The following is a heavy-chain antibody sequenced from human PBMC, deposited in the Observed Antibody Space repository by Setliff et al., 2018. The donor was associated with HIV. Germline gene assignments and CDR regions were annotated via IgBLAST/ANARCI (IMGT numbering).Heavy chain of an antibody. D-gene: IGHD1-26*01. J-gene: IGHJ3*02. Sequence: SETLSLTCTVSGVSISNYNWSWIRQPAGKGLELIGRIYTSGNTNYNPSLNGLVTMSVDTSKKQFSLKLSSVTAADTAVYYCARGMGGSQVGWDAFDIWGQGTTVTVSS. CDR2: IYTSGNT. CDR1: GVSISNYN. CDR3: ARGMGGSQVGWDAFDI. V-gene: IGHV4-4*07.